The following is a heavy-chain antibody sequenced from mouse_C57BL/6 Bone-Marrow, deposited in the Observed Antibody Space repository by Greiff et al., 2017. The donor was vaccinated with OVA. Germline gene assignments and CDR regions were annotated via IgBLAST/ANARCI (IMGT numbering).Heavy chain of an antibody. D-gene: IGHD2-3*01. CDR1: GYTFTSYG. CDR2: IYPRSGNT. V-gene: IGHV1-81*01. J-gene: IGHJ3*01. CDR3: ARSDGYSCAY. Sequence: QVQLQQSGAELARPGASVKLSCKASGYTFTSYGISWVKQRTGQGLEWIGEIYPRSGNTYYNEKFKGKATLTADKSSSTAYMELRSLTSEDSAVYFCARSDGYSCAYWGQGTLVTVSA.